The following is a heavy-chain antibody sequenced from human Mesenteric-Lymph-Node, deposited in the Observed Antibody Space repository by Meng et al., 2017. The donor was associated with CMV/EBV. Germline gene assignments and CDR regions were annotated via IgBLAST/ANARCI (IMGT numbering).Heavy chain of an antibody. J-gene: IGHJ4*02. CDR3: AHRPTATGPFDY. CDR2: IYWDDDE. Sequence: CTFSGFSFSTSGVAVAWIRQPPGKALEWLALIYWDDDEHYSPSLKSRITITKDTSKNQVVLTMTSMDPVDTAIYYCAHRPTATGPFDYWGQGTLVTVSS. D-gene: IGHD2-21*02. V-gene: IGHV2-5*02. CDR1: GFSFSTSGVA.